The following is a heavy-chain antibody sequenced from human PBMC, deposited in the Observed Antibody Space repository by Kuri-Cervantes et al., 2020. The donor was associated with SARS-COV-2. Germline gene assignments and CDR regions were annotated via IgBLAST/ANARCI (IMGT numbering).Heavy chain of an antibody. V-gene: IGHV3-30*02. CDR3: ARTPSYYDILTGYYGDAFDI. CDR2: TRSEGITK. D-gene: IGHD3-9*01. CDR1: GFTFTNFG. J-gene: IGHJ3*02. Sequence: GESLKISCATSGFTFTNFGMHWVHQAPGKGLEWVAFTRSEGITKYYGDSVRGRFTISRDNSKNTLYLQMNSLRPEDTAVYYCARTPSYYDILTGYYGDAFDIWGQGTMVTVSS.